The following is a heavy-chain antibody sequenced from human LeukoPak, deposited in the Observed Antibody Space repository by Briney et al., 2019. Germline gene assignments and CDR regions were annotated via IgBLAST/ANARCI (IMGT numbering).Heavy chain of an antibody. V-gene: IGHV1-2*02. J-gene: IGHJ6*03. Sequence: ASVKVSCKASGYTFTGYYMHWVRQAPGQGLEWMGWINPNSGGTNYAQKFQGRVTMTRDTSISTAYMELSRLRSDDTAVYYCARDLLKDCYYYYMDVWGKGTTVTLSS. CDR1: GYTFTGYY. CDR3: ARDLLKDCYYYYMDV. CDR2: INPNSGGT.